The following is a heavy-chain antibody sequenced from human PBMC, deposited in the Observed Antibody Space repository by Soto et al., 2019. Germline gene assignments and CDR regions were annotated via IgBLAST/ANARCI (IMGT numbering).Heavy chain of an antibody. V-gene: IGHV4-59*01. CDR1: GGSISSYY. J-gene: IGHJ4*02. CDR2: IYYSGST. D-gene: IGHD3-10*01. CDR3: ARGRPNEDMVPFLFDY. Sequence: PSETLSLTCTVSGGSISSYYWSWIRQPPGKGLEWIGYIYYSGSTNYNPSLKSRVTISVDTSKNQFSLKLSSVTAADTAVYYYARGRPNEDMVPFLFDYWGQGTLVTVSS.